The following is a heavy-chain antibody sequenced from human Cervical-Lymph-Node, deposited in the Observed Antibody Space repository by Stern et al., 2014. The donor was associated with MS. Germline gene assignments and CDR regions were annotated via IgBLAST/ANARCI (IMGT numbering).Heavy chain of an antibody. CDR1: GGTVSSHT. V-gene: IGHV1-69*01. Sequence: VQLLESGAEVKKPGSSVKVSCKASGGTVSSHTISWVRQAPGQGLEWMGRILPIFCTPNYPQKFQGRDTIPADQSPNPAYLELNSLRSDDTAVYYCAREVTMVGFDPWGQGTLVTVSS. CDR3: AREVTMVGFDP. D-gene: IGHD3-10*02. J-gene: IGHJ5*02. CDR2: ILPIFCTP.